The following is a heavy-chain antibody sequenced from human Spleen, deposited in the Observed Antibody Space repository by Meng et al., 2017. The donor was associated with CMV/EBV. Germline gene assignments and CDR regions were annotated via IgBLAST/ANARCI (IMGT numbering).Heavy chain of an antibody. V-gene: IGHV1-2*02. J-gene: IGHJ4*02. CDR1: GYPFKIYV. D-gene: IGHD7-27*01. CDR2: IHPHRGDT. CDR3: ARDNNWGPDY. Sequence: ASVKVSCKASGYPFKIYVISWIRQAPGQGLEWMGWIHPHRGDTNYAQQFQGRVTLTRDTSINTGYMELTRLTSDDTAVYYCARDNNWGPDYWGQGTLVTVSS.